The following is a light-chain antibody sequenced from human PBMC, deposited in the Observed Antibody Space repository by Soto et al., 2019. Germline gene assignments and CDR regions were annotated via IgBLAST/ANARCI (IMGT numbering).Light chain of an antibody. V-gene: IGKV1-39*01. CDR3: QQSDSTLFT. CDR1: QSISNY. J-gene: IGKJ3*01. CDR2: AEY. Sequence: DIQMTQSPSSLSASVGDRVTITCRASQSISNYLNWYQQKPGKAPKLLIYAEYSLQSGVPSRFSGSGSGTDFTPTISSLKPENFAAYTSQQSDSTLFTFGPGINVDI.